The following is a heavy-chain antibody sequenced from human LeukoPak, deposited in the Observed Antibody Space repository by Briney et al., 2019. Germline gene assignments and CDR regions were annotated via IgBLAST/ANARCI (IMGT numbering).Heavy chain of an antibody. J-gene: IGHJ6*02. CDR1: GGSISGYY. CDR3: AGQPHTYYYGSGSPQRYYYYYYGMDV. Sequence: PSETLSLTCTVSGGSISGYYWSWIRQPPGKGLEWIGYIYYSGSTNYNPSLKSRVTISVDTSKNQFSLKLSSVTAADTAVYYCAGQPHTYYYGSGSPQRYYYYYYGMDVWGQGTTVTVSS. D-gene: IGHD3-10*01. CDR2: IYYSGST. V-gene: IGHV4-59*01.